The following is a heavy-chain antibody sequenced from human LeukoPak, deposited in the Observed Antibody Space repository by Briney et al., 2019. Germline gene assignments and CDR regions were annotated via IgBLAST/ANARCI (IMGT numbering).Heavy chain of an antibody. V-gene: IGHV1-69*13. Sequence: ASVKVSCKASGGTFSGYAISWVRQAPGQGLEWMGGIIPIFGTANYAQKFQGRVTITADESTSTAYMELSSLRSEDTAVYYCARGRTGYCSSTSCSFDYWGQGTLVTVSS. J-gene: IGHJ4*02. D-gene: IGHD2-2*01. CDR3: ARGRTGYCSSTSCSFDY. CDR1: GGTFSGYA. CDR2: IIPIFGTA.